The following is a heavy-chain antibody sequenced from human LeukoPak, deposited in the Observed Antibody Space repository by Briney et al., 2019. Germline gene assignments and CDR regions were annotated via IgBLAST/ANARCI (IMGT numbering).Heavy chain of an antibody. CDR2: IWYDGSNK. CDR3: ASSRGSGYYYFDY. D-gene: IGHD3-22*01. V-gene: IGHV3-33*01. J-gene: IGHJ4*02. CDR1: GFTFSSYG. Sequence: GGSLRLSCAASGFTFSSYGMHRVRQAPGKGLEWVAVIWYDGSNKYYADSVKGRFTISRDNSKNTLYLQMNSLRAEDTAVYYCASSRGSGYYYFDYWGQGTLVTVSS.